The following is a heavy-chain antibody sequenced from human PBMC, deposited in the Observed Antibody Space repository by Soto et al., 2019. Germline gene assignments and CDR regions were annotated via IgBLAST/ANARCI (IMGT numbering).Heavy chain of an antibody. CDR1: GGSISSGDYY. CDR3: ARVGSSIAVRTFDY. Sequence: QVQLQESGPGLVKPSQTLSLTCTVSGGSISSGDYYWSWIRQPPGKGLEWIGYIYYRGSTYYNPSLKSRVTISLDTSQNPFSLTLSSVTAADSAVYYCARVGSSIAVRTFDYWGQGTLVTVSS. J-gene: IGHJ4*02. CDR2: IYYRGST. D-gene: IGHD6-6*01. V-gene: IGHV4-30-4*01.